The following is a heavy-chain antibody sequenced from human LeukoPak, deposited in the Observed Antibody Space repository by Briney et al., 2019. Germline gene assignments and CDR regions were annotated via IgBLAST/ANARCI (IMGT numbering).Heavy chain of an antibody. Sequence: PSETLSLTCTVSGGSISSYYWSWIRQPPGKGLEWIGYIYYSGSTNYNPSLKSRVTISVDTSKNQFSLKLSSVTAADTAVYYWARTQEAGYSSGWYDSYYYYYMDVWGKGTTVTISS. D-gene: IGHD6-19*01. J-gene: IGHJ6*03. CDR1: GGSISSYY. CDR3: ARTQEAGYSSGWYDSYYYYYMDV. V-gene: IGHV4-59*08. CDR2: IYYSGST.